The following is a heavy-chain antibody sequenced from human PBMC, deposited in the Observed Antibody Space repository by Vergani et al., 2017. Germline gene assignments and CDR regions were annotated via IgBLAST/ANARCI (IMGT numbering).Heavy chain of an antibody. CDR1: GFTFDDYA. V-gene: IGHV3-9*01. Sequence: EVQLVESGGGLVQPGRSLRLSCAASGFTFDDYAMHWVRQAPGKGLEWVSGISWNSGSIGYADSVKGRFTISRDNAKNSLYLQMNSLRAEDTALYYCAKVTRAAAGYDAFDIWGQGTMVTVSS. CDR3: AKVTRAAAGYDAFDI. CDR2: ISWNSGSI. D-gene: IGHD6-13*01. J-gene: IGHJ3*02.